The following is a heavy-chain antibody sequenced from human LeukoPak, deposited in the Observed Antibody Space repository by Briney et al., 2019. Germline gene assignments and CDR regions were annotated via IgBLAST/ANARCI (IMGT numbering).Heavy chain of an antibody. CDR1: RFTFSSYE. V-gene: IGHV3-48*03. CDR3: AREDTGVAFDI. D-gene: IGHD2-8*01. Sequence: GGSLRLSCAASRFTFSSYEMNWVRQAPGKGLEWVSYISGSGIKHYADSVKGPFTISRDNAKNSLYLQMNSLRVEDTAVYYCAREDTGVAFDIWGQGTTVTV. J-gene: IGHJ3*02. CDR2: ISGSGIK.